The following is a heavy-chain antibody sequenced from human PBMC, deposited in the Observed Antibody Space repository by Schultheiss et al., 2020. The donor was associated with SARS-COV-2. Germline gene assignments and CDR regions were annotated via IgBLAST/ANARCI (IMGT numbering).Heavy chain of an antibody. CDR3: ARDNLAYDSSGGPDY. D-gene: IGHD3-22*01. CDR2: IWYDGSNK. CDR1: GFTFSSYG. Sequence: GESLKISCAASGFTFSSYGMHWVRQAPGKGLEWVAVIWYDGSNKYYADSVKGRFTISRDNSKNTLYLQMNSLRAEDTAVYYCARDNLAYDSSGGPDYWGQGTLVTVSS. J-gene: IGHJ4*02. V-gene: IGHV3-33*01.